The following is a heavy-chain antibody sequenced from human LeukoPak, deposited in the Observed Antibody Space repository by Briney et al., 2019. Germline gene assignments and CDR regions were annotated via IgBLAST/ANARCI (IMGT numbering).Heavy chain of an antibody. Sequence: GGSLRLSCAASGFTFSRYNINWVRQAPGRGLEWVSSISPTGDYIYYADSVKGRFTISRDNAKNSVSLQMNSLRVEDTAVYYCATALYCSGNDCSTRLFDYWGQGTLVTVSS. D-gene: IGHD2-15*01. CDR1: GFTFSRYN. J-gene: IGHJ4*02. CDR2: ISPTGDYI. V-gene: IGHV3-21*01. CDR3: ATALYCSGNDCSTRLFDY.